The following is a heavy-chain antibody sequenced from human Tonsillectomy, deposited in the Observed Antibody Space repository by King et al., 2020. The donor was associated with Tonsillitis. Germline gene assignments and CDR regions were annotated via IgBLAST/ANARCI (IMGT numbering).Heavy chain of an antibody. V-gene: IGHV4-34*01. CDR1: GGSFSGYS. D-gene: IGHD3-22*01. J-gene: IGHJ4*02. CDR3: ARFGLYYYDSRGYYYSFDF. CDR2: INRSGTT. Sequence: VQLQQWGAGLLKPSETLSLTCAIYGGSFSGYSWSWFRQSPGKGLEWIGEINRSGTTNYNPSLASRVTISADTSKKKFSLNLSSVTAADTAVYYCARFGLYYYDSRGYYYSFDFWGQGTLVTVSS.